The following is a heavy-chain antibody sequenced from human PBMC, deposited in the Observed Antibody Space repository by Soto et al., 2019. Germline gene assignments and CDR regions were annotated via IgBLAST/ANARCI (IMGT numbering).Heavy chain of an antibody. CDR3: ARHFKAGGSSWSETYYYYYYMDV. CDR2: IYYSGST. J-gene: IGHJ6*03. D-gene: IGHD6-13*01. V-gene: IGHV4-39*01. CDR1: GGSISSSSYY. Sequence: SETLSLTCTVSGGSISSSSYYWGWIRQPPGKGLEWIGSIYYSGSTYYNPSLKSRVTISVDTSKNQFSLKLSSVTAADTAVYYCARHFKAGGSSWSETYYYYYYMDVWGKGTTVTVSS.